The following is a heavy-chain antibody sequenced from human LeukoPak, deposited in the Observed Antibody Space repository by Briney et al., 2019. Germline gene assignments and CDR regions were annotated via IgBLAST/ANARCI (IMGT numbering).Heavy chain of an antibody. Sequence: SESLSLTCTVSGGSISSHYWSWIRQPPGKGLEWIGYIYYSGSTNHNPSLKSRVTISVDTSKNQFSLKLSSVTAADTAVYYCARDTGSHYDFWNGGNWFDPWGQGTLVTVSS. J-gene: IGHJ5*02. CDR3: ARDTGSHYDFWNGGNWFDP. D-gene: IGHD3-3*01. V-gene: IGHV4-59*11. CDR2: IYYSGST. CDR1: GGSISSHY.